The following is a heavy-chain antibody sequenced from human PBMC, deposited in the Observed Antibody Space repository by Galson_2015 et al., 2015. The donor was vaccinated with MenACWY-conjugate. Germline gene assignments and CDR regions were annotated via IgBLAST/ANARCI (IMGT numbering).Heavy chain of an antibody. Sequence: SLRLSCAASGFTFSSYAMSWVRQAPGKGLEWVSAISGSGGSTYYADSVKGRFTISRDNSKNTLYLQMNSLRAEDTAVYYCAKDNEQLLYYYYGMDVWGQGTTVTVSS. V-gene: IGHV3-23*01. D-gene: IGHD6-13*01. CDR1: GFTFSSYA. CDR3: AKDNEQLLYYYYGMDV. CDR2: ISGSGGST. J-gene: IGHJ6*02.